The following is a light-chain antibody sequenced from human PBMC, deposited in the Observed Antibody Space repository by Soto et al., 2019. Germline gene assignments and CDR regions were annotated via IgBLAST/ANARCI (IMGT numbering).Light chain of an antibody. CDR3: QQYGSSSGT. CDR1: QSVSSSY. J-gene: IGKJ1*01. CDR2: GAS. Sequence: EIVLTQSPGTLSLSPGERATLSCRASQSVSSSYLAWYQQKPGQAPRLPIYGASSRATGIPARFSGSGSGTDFTLTISRLEPEDFAVYYCQQYGSSSGTFGQGTKVEIK. V-gene: IGKV3-20*01.